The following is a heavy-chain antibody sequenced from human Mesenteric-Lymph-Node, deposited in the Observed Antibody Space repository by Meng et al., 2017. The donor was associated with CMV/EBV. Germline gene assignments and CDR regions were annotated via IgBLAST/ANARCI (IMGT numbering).Heavy chain of an antibody. CDR2: ISTYTGNT. CDR1: GYTFTTSA. V-gene: IGHV1-18*01. J-gene: IGHJ4*02. D-gene: IGHD5-18*01. CDR3: ARDLEDTTLVPRFDS. Sequence: ASVKVSCKASGYTFTTSAISWVRQAPGQGLEWAGWISTYTGNTNYAQKLQDRVTMTTDTSTTTAYMELRSLRSDDTAVYFCARDLEDTTLVPRFDSWGQGTLVTVSS.